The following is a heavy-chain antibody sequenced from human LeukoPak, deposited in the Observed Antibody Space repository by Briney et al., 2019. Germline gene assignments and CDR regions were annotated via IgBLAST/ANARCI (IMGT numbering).Heavy chain of an antibody. Sequence: PSETLSLTYTVSGGSISSSSYYWGWIRQPPGKGLEWIGSIYYSGSTYYNPSLKSRVTISVDTSKNQFSLKLSSVTAADTAVYYCARQPDIVVVVAAFSFDYWGQGTLVTVSS. CDR1: GGSISSSSYY. J-gene: IGHJ4*02. CDR3: ARQPDIVVVVAAFSFDY. CDR2: IYYSGST. D-gene: IGHD2-15*01. V-gene: IGHV4-39*01.